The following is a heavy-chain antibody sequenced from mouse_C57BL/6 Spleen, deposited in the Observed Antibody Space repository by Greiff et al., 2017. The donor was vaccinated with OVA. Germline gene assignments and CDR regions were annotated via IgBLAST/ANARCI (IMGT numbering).Heavy chain of an antibody. D-gene: IGHD3-3*01. CDR3: ARRDVLDY. Sequence: QVHVKQSGAELVKPGASVKLSCKASGYTFTSYWMQWVKQRPGQGLEWIGEIDPSDSYTNYNQKFKGKATLTVDTSSSTAYMQLSSLTSEDSAVYYCARRDVLDYWGQGTTLTVSS. V-gene: IGHV1-50*01. CDR1: GYTFTSYW. J-gene: IGHJ2*01. CDR2: IDPSDSYT.